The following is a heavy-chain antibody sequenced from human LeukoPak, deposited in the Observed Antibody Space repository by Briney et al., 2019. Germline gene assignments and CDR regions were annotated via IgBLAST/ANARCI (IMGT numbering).Heavy chain of an antibody. V-gene: IGHV3-23*01. CDR1: GFTFSTYA. Sequence: GGSLRLSCAASGFTFSTYAMSWVRQAPGKGLEWVSAISFSGGSTHYADSVKGRFTISRDNSKNTLYLQMNSLRAEDTAVYYCAKGGTYSSIGAFDYWGQGTLVTVSS. CDR2: ISFSGGST. D-gene: IGHD4/OR15-4a*01. J-gene: IGHJ4*02. CDR3: AKGGTYSSIGAFDY.